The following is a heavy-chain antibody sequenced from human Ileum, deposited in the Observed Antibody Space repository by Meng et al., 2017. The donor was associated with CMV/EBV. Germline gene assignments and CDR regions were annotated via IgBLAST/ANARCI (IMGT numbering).Heavy chain of an antibody. CDR1: GASISSGDYY. J-gene: IGHJ5*02. CDR2: IFFSGNT. Sequence: QLRRQGPGPGLVQTSQTLSSSFTVSGASISSGDYYWSWIRQPPGKGLEWIGYIFFSGNTYYNPSLNNRVIISIDTPRNQFSLKVDSVTAADAAVYYCARFRIAALGNLFDPWGHGTLVTVSS. D-gene: IGHD6-13*01. CDR3: ARFRIAALGNLFDP. V-gene: IGHV4-30-4*08.